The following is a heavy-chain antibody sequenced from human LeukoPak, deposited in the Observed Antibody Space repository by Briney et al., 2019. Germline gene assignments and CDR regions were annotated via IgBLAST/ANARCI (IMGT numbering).Heavy chain of an antibody. CDR1: GFTFSDYY. CDR2: ISSSGSTI. D-gene: IGHD1-26*01. CDR3: ARVGPDYSGSYQLGADAFDI. Sequence: GGSLRLSCAASGFTFSDYYMSWIRQAPGKGLEWVSYISSSGSTIYYADSVKGRFTISRDNAKNSLYLQMNSLRAEDTAVYYCARVGPDYSGSYQLGADAFDIWGQGTMVTVSS. J-gene: IGHJ3*02. V-gene: IGHV3-11*01.